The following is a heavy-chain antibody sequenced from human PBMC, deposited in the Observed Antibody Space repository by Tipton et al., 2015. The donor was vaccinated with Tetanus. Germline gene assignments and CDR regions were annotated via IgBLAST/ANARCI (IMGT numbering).Heavy chain of an antibody. Sequence: LRLSCTVSGGSISSGGYYWSWIRQHPGKGLEWIGYIYYSGSTYYNPSLKSRLTISVDTSKNQFSLKLSSVTAADTAVYYCASGDREQGKFDYWGQGTLVTVSS. V-gene: IGHV4-31*03. J-gene: IGHJ4*02. CDR1: GGSISSGGYY. CDR2: IYYSGST. CDR3: ASGDREQGKFDY. D-gene: IGHD7-27*01.